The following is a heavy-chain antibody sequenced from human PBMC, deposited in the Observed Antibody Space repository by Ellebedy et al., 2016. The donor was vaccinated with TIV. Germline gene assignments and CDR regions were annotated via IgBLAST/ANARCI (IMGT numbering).Heavy chain of an antibody. CDR3: ARDFGRGFLGKYWYFDL. Sequence: GESLKISCAVSGFTFSAYSMSWVRQAPGKGLEWVANMKQDGSERYYVDSVKGRFTISRDNAKNSLYLQMNSLRAEDTAVYYCARDFGRGFLGKYWYFDLWGRGTLVTVSS. CDR2: MKQDGSER. D-gene: IGHD7-27*01. CDR1: GFTFSAYS. V-gene: IGHV3-7*01. J-gene: IGHJ2*01.